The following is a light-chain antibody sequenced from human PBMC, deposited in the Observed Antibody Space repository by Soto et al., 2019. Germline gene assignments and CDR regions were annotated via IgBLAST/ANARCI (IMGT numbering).Light chain of an antibody. CDR3: HQYANPLHP. Sequence: DIQMTQSPSSLSASLGDSVTITCQASHDISNYLNWYQHKPGKAPKLLIYAVSNFEAGVPSRLSRSRSGTDFVFQIRILQPDDIEPNYCHQYANPLHPFGGGAQVEIK. CDR2: AVS. CDR1: HDISNY. V-gene: IGKV1-33*01. J-gene: IGKJ4*01.